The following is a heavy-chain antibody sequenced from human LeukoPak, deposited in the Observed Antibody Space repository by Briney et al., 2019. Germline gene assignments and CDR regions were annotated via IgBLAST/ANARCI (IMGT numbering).Heavy chain of an antibody. J-gene: IGHJ6*04. D-gene: IGHD3-10*01. CDR2: IYHSGST. Sequence: SETLSLTCTVSGGSISRYYWSWIGQPLGKGLEWMGCIYHSGSTNYKHSLKSRVIIPVDTSKNQFSLKLSSVTAADTAVYYCARRNYYGSGSYRLYYYYGMDVWGKGSTVTVSS. CDR1: GGSISRYY. V-gene: IGHV4-59*01. CDR3: ARRNYYGSGSYRLYYYYGMDV.